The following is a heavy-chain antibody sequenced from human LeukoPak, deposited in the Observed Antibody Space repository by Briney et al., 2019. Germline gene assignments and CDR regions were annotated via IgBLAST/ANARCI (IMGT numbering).Heavy chain of an antibody. V-gene: IGHV4-4*09. Sequence: SETLSLTCTVSGSSISGYYWTWIRQPPGQGLEWIAYIHSNGYTNYNPSLRSRVTISVDPSKNQFSLTVTPVTAADTAIYYCAQRQGPMSGTYDYFDPWGQGALVTVSS. CDR1: GSSISGYY. D-gene: IGHD1-26*01. CDR3: AQRQGPMSGTYDYFDP. J-gene: IGHJ5*02. CDR2: IHSNGYT.